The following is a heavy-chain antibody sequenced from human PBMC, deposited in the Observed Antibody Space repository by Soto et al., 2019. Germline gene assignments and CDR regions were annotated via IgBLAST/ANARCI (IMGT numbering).Heavy chain of an antibody. CDR3: AREAAAASDAFDV. Sequence: PSETLSLTCSVSGGSINRGGYYWSWIRQHPGKGLEWIGYIYYNGNPYYNPSLKSRVNISIDTSRNQFSLKLTSVTAADTAVYYCAREAAAASDAFDVWGQGTMVTVSS. D-gene: IGHD6-13*01. V-gene: IGHV4-31*03. J-gene: IGHJ3*01. CDR1: GGSINRGGYY. CDR2: IYYNGNP.